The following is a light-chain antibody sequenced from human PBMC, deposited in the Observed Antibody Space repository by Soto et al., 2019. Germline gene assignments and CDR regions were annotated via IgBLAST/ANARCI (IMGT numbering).Light chain of an antibody. J-gene: IGLJ2*01. Sequence: QSALTQPRSVSGSPGQSVTIPCTGTSSDVGGYSYVSWYQHHPGKAPKLIIYDVSHRPSGVPARFSGSKSGNTASLTISGLHAEDEADYYCCSYAGAYSFFVFGGGTKLTVL. V-gene: IGLV2-11*01. CDR1: SSDVGGYSY. CDR2: DVS. CDR3: CSYAGAYSFFV.